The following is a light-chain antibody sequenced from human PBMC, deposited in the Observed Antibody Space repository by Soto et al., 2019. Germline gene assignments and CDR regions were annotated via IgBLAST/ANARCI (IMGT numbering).Light chain of an antibody. Sequence: EILLTQSPVTLSLSPGERASLSFRASQNVRGYLAWYQQKPGQAPRLLIYDASNRATGIPARFSGSGSGTDFTLTISRLEPEDFAVYYCQQSGSPSGWTFGRGTKVDI. CDR1: QNVRGY. CDR3: QQSGSPSGWT. CDR2: DAS. V-gene: IGKV3-11*01. J-gene: IGKJ1*01.